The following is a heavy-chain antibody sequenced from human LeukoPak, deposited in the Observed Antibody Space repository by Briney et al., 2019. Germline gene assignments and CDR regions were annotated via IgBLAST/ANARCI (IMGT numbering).Heavy chain of an antibody. CDR1: GGSISSYY. V-gene: IGHV4-59*08. J-gene: IGHJ2*01. CDR2: IYYSGST. CDR3: ARWAEYSSGWYSLGWYFDL. D-gene: IGHD6-19*01. Sequence: SETLSLTCTVSGGSISSYYWSWIRQPPGKGLEWIGYIYYSGSTNYNPSLKSRVTISVGTSKNQFSLKLSSVTAADTAVYYCARWAEYSSGWYSLGWYFDLWGRGTLVTVSS.